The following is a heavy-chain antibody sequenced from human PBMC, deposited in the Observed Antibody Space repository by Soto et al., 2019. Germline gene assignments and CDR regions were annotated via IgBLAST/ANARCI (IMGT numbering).Heavy chain of an antibody. D-gene: IGHD3-16*02. CDR3: TRYRWFDA. J-gene: IGHJ5*02. V-gene: IGHV3-48*03. Sequence: SLRLSCAASGFTFSNYEMNWVRQAPGKGLEWISYISSRGTVKYNADSVKGRFTISRDNAKNSLYLQMNSLRAEDTAVYYCTRYRWFDAWGQGTLVTGSS. CDR2: ISSRGTVK. CDR1: GFTFSNYE.